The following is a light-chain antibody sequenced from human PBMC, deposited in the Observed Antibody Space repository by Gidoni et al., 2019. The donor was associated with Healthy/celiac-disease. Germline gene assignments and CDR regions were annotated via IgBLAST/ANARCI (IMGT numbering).Light chain of an antibody. CDR2: EVS. CDR1: SSDVGGYHY. J-gene: IGLJ1*01. CDR3: SSYTSSSTYV. V-gene: IGLV2-14*01. Sequence: QSALTPPASVSGSPGPSITISCTGTSSDVGGYHYFSWYQQHPGKAPKLMIYEVSNRPSGVSNRFSGSKSGNTASLTISGLQAEDEADYYCSSYTSSSTYVFGTGTKVTVL.